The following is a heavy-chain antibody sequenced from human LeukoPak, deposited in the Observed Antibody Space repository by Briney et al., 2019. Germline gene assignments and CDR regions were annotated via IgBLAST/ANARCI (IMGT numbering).Heavy chain of an antibody. V-gene: IGHV1-46*02. CDR2: INPSGGST. D-gene: IGHD3-22*01. Sequence: GASVKVACKASGYTFNSYYMHWVRQAPGQGLEWMGIINPSGGSTSYAQKFQGRVTMTRDTSTSTVYMELSSLRSEDTAVYYCARDGPYYYDSSGYFPGGPFDYWGQGTLVTVSS. CDR1: GYTFNSYY. J-gene: IGHJ4*02. CDR3: ARDGPYYYDSSGYFPGGPFDY.